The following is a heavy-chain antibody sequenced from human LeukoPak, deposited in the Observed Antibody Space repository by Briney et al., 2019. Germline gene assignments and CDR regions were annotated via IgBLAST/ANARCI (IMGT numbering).Heavy chain of an antibody. CDR2: ISAYNGNT. Sequence: GASVKVSCKASGYTFTSYGISWVRQAPGQGLEWMGWISAYNGNTNYAQKLQGRVTMTTDTSTRTAYLELRSLRSDDTAVYYCARRLLLMGYSYGYFDYWGQGTLVTVSS. CDR1: GYTFTSYG. D-gene: IGHD5-18*01. V-gene: IGHV1-18*01. J-gene: IGHJ4*02. CDR3: ARRLLLMGYSYGYFDY.